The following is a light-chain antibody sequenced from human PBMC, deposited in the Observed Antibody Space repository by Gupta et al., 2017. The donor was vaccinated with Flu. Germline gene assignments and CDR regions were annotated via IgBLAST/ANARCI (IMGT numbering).Light chain of an antibody. Sequence: EIVLTQSPATLSLSPGERATLSCRASQSVSSYLAWYQQKPGQAPRLLIYDASNRATGIPARFSGSGSGTDFTLTISSLEPEDFAVYYCQQRSNGPPLTFGGG. J-gene: IGKJ4*01. CDR3: QQRSNGPPLT. CDR2: DAS. V-gene: IGKV3-11*01. CDR1: QSVSSY.